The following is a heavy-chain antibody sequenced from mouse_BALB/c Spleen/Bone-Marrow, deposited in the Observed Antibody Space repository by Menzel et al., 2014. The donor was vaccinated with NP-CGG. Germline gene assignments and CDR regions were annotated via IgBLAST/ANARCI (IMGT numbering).Heavy chain of an antibody. CDR1: GFSFSNYG. Sequence: DVMLVESGGGFVKSGGSLKLSCAASGFSFSNYGMSWVRQTPEKRLEWVATISGDGRYTFYSDSVKGRFTISRDNAKNNLYLQLSSLRSEDTALYYCARHAYYDQTEVSFVYWGQGTLVTVSA. J-gene: IGHJ3*01. D-gene: IGHD2-4*01. CDR2: ISGDGRYT. V-gene: IGHV5-9-2*01. CDR3: ARHAYYDQTEVSFVY.